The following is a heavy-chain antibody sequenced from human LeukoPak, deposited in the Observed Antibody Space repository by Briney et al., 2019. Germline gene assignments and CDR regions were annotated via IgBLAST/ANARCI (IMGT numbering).Heavy chain of an antibody. J-gene: IGHJ3*02. D-gene: IGHD3-22*01. CDR3: ARQGERYYYDSSGYLDAFDI. V-gene: IGHV4-34*01. CDR1: GGSFSGYY. Sequence: SETLSLTCAVYGGSFSGYYWSWIRQSPGKGLEWIGEINHSVSTYYNPSLKSRVTISVDTSKNQFSLKLSSVTAADTAVYYCARQGERYYYDSSGYLDAFDIWGQGTMVTVSS. CDR2: INHSVST.